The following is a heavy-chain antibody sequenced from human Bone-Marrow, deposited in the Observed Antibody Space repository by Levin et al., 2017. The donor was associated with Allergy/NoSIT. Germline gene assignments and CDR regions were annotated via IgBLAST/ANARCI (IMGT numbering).Heavy chain of an antibody. V-gene: IGHV3-33*01. CDR1: GFTFSSYG. Sequence: GGSLRLSCAASGFTFSSYGMHWVRQAPGKGLEWVAVIWYDGSNKYYADSVKGRFTISRDNSKNTLYLQMNSLRAEDTAVYYCARDPSSSWYGAFDIWGQGTMVTVSS. J-gene: IGHJ3*02. D-gene: IGHD6-13*01. CDR3: ARDPSSSWYGAFDI. CDR2: IWYDGSNK.